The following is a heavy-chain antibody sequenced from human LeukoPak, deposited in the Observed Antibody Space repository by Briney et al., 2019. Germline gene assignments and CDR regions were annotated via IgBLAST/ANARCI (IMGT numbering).Heavy chain of an antibody. CDR3: ARDDASDPSASFDL. CDR2: NNPKSGGT. D-gene: IGHD1-26*01. CDR1: GYSFRDDY. V-gene: IGHV1-2*02. Sequence: GASVKVSCKASGYSFRDDYIYWMRQAPGQGLEWVGWNNPKSGGTKYAQKFQGRVTMTGDTSINTAYMELYSLRSDDTAVYYCARDDASDPSASFDLWGQGTTVTVSS. J-gene: IGHJ3*01.